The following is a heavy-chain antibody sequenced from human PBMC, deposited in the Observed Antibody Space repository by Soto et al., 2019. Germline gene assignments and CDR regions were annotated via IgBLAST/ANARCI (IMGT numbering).Heavy chain of an antibody. V-gene: IGHV1-3*01. Sequence: AAVKVSCKASGYTFTSYAMHWVRQAPGQRLEWMGWINAGNGNTKYSQKFQGRVTITRDTSASTAYMELSSLRSEDTAVYYCARGLGLYYFDYWGQGTLVTVSS. CDR1: GYTFTSYA. J-gene: IGHJ4*02. CDR2: INAGNGNT. D-gene: IGHD1-26*01. CDR3: ARGLGLYYFDY.